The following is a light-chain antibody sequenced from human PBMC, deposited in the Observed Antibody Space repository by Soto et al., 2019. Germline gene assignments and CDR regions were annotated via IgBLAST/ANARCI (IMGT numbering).Light chain of an antibody. J-gene: IGKJ4*01. Sequence: DIQMTQSPSSLSASVGDRVTITCRASQSISSYLNWYQQKPGKAPKLLIYAASSLQRGVPSRFSGSRSRTYFPLTIRSLQPEDLATYYSQQSYSTPLTFGGGTTVEIK. CDR2: AAS. V-gene: IGKV1-39*01. CDR1: QSISSY. CDR3: QQSYSTPLT.